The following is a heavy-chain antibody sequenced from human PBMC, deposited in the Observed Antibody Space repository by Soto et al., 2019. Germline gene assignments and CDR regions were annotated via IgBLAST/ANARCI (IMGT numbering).Heavy chain of an antibody. CDR1: GFTFSGYT. V-gene: IGHV3-48*02. CDR2: ISGSSITI. D-gene: IGHD3-10*01. J-gene: IGHJ4*02. CDR3: AREDYYGSGSIDY. Sequence: GGSLRLSCAASGFTFSGYTMNWVRQAPGRGLEWVSYISGSSITIFYPDSVRGRFTISRDNAKNSLYLQMNSLRDDDTAIYYCAREDYYGSGSIDYWGPGT.